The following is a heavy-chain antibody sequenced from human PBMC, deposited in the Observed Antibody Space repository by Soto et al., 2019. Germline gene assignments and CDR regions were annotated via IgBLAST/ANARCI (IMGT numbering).Heavy chain of an antibody. CDR1: GFTFSSYA. CDR3: AKDRHYYDSSGIRSVGY. Sequence: PGGSLRLSCAASGFTFSSYAMSWVRQAPGKGLEWVSAISGSGGSTYYADSVKGRFTISRDKSKNTLYLQMNSLRAEDTAVYYCAKDRHYYDSSGIRSVGYWGQGTLVTVSS. V-gene: IGHV3-23*01. J-gene: IGHJ4*02. D-gene: IGHD3-22*01. CDR2: ISGSGGST.